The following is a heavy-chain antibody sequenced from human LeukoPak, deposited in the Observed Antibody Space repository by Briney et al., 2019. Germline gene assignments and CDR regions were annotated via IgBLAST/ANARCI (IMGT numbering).Heavy chain of an antibody. Sequence: GGSPRLSCAASGFTFSSYSMNWVRQAPGKGLEWVSYISSSSSTIYYADSVKGRFTISRDNAKNSLYLQMNSLRVEDTAVYYCARVRVVPAAPRFDFWGQGTLVTVSS. CDR1: GFTFSSYS. CDR3: ARVRVVPAAPRFDF. V-gene: IGHV3-48*04. D-gene: IGHD2-2*01. J-gene: IGHJ4*02. CDR2: ISSSSSTI.